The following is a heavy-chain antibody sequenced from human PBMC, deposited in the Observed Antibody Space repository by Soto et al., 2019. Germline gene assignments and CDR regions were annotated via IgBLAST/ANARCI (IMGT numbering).Heavy chain of an antibody. CDR2: MYYSGST. CDR1: GDSISSSY. V-gene: IGHV4-59*08. J-gene: IGHJ5*02. CDR3: ARHRALNWFDP. Sequence: QVQLQESGPGLVKPSETLSLTCTVSGDSISSSYWSWIRQPPGKGLEWIGYMYYSGSTSYNPSLNSRVTLSVDTSNYQFFLKLSFVTAADPAVYYCARHRALNWFDPWGQGTLVTVSS.